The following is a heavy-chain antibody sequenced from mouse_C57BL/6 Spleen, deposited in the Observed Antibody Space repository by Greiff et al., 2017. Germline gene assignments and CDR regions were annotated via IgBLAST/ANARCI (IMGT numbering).Heavy chain of an antibody. CDR2: IDPENGDT. D-gene: IGHD1-1*01. V-gene: IGHV14-4*01. J-gene: IGHJ3*01. CDR3: TTGSSYGGTWFAY. CDR1: GFNIKDDY. Sequence: VQLQQSGAELVRPGASVKLSCTASGFNIKDDYMHWVKQRPEQGLEWIGWIDPENGDTEYASKFQGKATITADTSSNTAYLQLSSLTSEDTAVYYCTTGSSYGGTWFAYWGQGTLVTVSA.